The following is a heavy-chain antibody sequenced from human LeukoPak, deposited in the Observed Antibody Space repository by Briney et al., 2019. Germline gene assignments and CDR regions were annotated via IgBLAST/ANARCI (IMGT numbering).Heavy chain of an antibody. CDR2: IWSDGSNE. CDR3: ASQGMTTAADYYFDY. J-gene: IGHJ4*02. D-gene: IGHD4-17*01. CDR1: GFSFRRYG. V-gene: IGHV3-33*01. Sequence: PGGSLRLSCAVSGFSFRRYGMHWGRQAPGKGLEWVAGIWSDGSNEYYADSVKGRFTISRDNSKNTLYLQMNSLRAEDTAVYYCASQGMTTAADYYFDYWGQGTLVTVSS.